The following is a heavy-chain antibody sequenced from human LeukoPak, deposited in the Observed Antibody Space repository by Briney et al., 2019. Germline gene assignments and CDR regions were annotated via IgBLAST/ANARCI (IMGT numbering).Heavy chain of an antibody. V-gene: IGHV4-34*01. J-gene: IGHJ4*02. CDR1: GGSFSGYY. CDR2: INHSGST. CDR3: ARGQWLPHFDY. D-gene: IGHD6-19*01. Sequence: SETLSLTCAVYGGSFSGYYWSWIRQPPGKGLEWIGEINHSGSTNYNPSLKSRVTISVDTSKNQFSLKLSSVTAADTAVYYCARGQWLPHFDYWGQGTLVTVSS.